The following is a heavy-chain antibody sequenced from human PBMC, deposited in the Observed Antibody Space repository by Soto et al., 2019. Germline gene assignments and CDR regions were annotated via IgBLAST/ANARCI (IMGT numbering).Heavy chain of an antibody. CDR3: VRDSPIGSTFSGYDGIDY. V-gene: IGHV1-46*01. CDR1: GYTFTHYY. Sequence: EASVKVSCKASGYTFTHYYMPWVRQAPGQGLEWMGVINPSGGDTSYAQKFQGRVTMTRDTSTSTAYMELSSLRSEDTAVYYCVRDSPIGSTFSGYDGIDYWG. D-gene: IGHD5-12*01. J-gene: IGHJ4*01. CDR2: INPSGGDT.